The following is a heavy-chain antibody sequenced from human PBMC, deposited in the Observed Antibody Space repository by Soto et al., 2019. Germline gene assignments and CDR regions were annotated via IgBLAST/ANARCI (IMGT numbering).Heavy chain of an antibody. J-gene: IGHJ4*02. Sequence: PGGSLRLSCAGSGFTFSDYYMTWIRQAPGKGLEWVSYINTLSSAIYYADSVKGRFTISRDNAKNSLYLQMNSLRAEDTAVYYCARRLQWQLQPLDSWRRGTLVTVSS. CDR1: GFTFSDYY. CDR3: ARRLQWQLQPLDS. D-gene: IGHD6-19*01. V-gene: IGHV3-11*01. CDR2: INTLSSAI.